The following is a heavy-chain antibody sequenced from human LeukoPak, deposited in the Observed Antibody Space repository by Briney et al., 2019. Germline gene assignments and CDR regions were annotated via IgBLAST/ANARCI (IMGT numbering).Heavy chain of an antibody. D-gene: IGHD1-26*01. CDR1: GGTFSSYA. CDR2: VSAYNGHT. CDR3: VRVIPQKWELPGKWFDP. J-gene: IGHJ5*02. V-gene: IGHV1-18*01. Sequence: ASVKVSCKASGGTFSSYAISWVRQAPGQGLEWMGWVSAYNGHTNYVQKFQGRVTMTTDTSTSTASMELRSLRSDDTAVYYCVRVIPQKWELPGKWFDPWGQGTLVTVSS.